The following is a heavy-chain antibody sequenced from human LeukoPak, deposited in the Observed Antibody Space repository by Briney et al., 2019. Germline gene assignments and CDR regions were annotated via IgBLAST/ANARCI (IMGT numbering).Heavy chain of an antibody. CDR1: GGSISSYY. V-gene: IGHV4-4*09. J-gene: IGHJ4*02. CDR3: ARHCRSSTSCLDY. CDR2: IYTSGST. D-gene: IGHD2-2*01. Sequence: SETLSLTCTVSGGSISSYYWSWIRQPPGKGLEWIGYIYTSGSTNYNPSLKSRVTISVDTSKNQFSLKVSSVTAADTAVYYCARHCRSSTSCLDYWGQGTLVTVSS.